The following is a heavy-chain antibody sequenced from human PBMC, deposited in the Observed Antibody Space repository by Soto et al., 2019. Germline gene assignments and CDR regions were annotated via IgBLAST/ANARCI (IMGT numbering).Heavy chain of an antibody. CDR3: AREEHSGSYYFDY. V-gene: IGHV3-21*01. Sequence: EVRLVESGGGLVKPGGSLRLSCAASGFTFSSYSMNWVRQAPGKGLEWVSSISSSSSYIYYADSVKGRFTISRDNAKNSLYLQMNSLRAEDTAVYYCAREEHSGSYYFDYWGQGTLVTVSS. CDR1: GFTFSSYS. D-gene: IGHD1-26*01. CDR2: ISSSSSYI. J-gene: IGHJ4*02.